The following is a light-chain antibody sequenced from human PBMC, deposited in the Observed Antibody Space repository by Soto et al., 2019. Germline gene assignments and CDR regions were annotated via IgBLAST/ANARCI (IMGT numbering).Light chain of an antibody. J-gene: IGLJ3*02. CDR3: SSYTSSSTLHWV. CDR2: EVS. V-gene: IGLV2-14*01. CDR1: SVGGYNY. Sequence: QSALTQPASVSGSPGQSITISCTGTSVGGYNYVSWYQQHPGKAPKLMIYEVSNRPSGVSNRFSGSKSGNTASLTISGLQAEDEADYYCSSYTSSSTLHWVFGGGTQLTVL.